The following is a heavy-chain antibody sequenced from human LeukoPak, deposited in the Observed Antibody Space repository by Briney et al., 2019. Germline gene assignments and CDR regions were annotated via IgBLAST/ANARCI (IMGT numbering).Heavy chain of an antibody. D-gene: IGHD5-18*01. V-gene: IGHV3-66*01. CDR1: GFTVSSNY. Sequence: GWSLRLPCAASGFTVSSNYMSWVRQAPGKGLEWVSVIYSGGSTYYADSVKGRFTISRDNSKNTLYLQMNSLRAEDTAVYYCARDVGYSYGIGYYFDYWGQGTLVTVSS. CDR2: IYSGGST. CDR3: ARDVGYSYGIGYYFDY. J-gene: IGHJ4*02.